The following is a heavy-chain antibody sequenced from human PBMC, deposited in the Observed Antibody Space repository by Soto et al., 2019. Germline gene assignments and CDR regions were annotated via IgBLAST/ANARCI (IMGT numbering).Heavy chain of an antibody. J-gene: IGHJ6*02. CDR2: INTGNGHT. CDR3: AKVTKRAAAGRYEYYKYGMDV. D-gene: IGHD6-13*01. CDR1: GYTFTTYA. Sequence: GASVKVSCKTSGYTFTTYAVHWVRQAPGQSLEWMGWINTGNGHTKYSQNFQGRVTITRDTSATTAYMELSSLRSEDTAVYYCAKVTKRAAAGRYEYYKYGMDVWGQGTTVTVSS. V-gene: IGHV1-3*04.